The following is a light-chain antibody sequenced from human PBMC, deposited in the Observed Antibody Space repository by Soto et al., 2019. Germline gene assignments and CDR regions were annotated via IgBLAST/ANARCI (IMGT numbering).Light chain of an antibody. Sequence: DIVMTQSPDSLAVSLGERATINCKSSQSVLYNSNNKNYLAWYQQKPGQAPKLLIYWPSTRESGVPDRFRGSGCDTDCTLTISRLQAEDVAVYYRQNYYTTPPAFGQGTKVEL. V-gene: IGKV4-1*01. CDR3: QNYYTTPPA. CDR1: QSVLYNSNNKNY. J-gene: IGKJ1*01. CDR2: WPS.